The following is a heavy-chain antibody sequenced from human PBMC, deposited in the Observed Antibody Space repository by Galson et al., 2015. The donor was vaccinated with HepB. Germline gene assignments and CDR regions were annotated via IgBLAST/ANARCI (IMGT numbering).Heavy chain of an antibody. CDR1: GLTLDSYA. J-gene: IGHJ4*02. V-gene: IGHV3-23*01. CDR3: AKQGPRYLFHFAS. D-gene: IGHD1-14*01. CDR2: INGIGGGT. Sequence: SLRLSCAVSGLTLDSYAVSWVRQAPGKGLECVSGINGIGGGTYYTDSVKGRFTISRDISKNTVFLQMNSLRVEDTAVYYCAKQGPRYLFHFASWGQGTLVSVTS.